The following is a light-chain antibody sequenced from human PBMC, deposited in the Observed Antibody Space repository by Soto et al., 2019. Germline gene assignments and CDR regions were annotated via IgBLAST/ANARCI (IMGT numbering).Light chain of an antibody. Sequence: QSVLTQPPSVSGAPGQRVTISCTGSSSNIGAGYDVHWYQQLPGTAPKLLIYGNSNRPSGVPERFSGSKSGTSASLAITGLQAEDEADYYCQSYDSRLSGWKVFGGGTKLTVL. V-gene: IGLV1-40*01. CDR2: GNS. J-gene: IGLJ2*01. CDR3: QSYDSRLSGWKV. CDR1: SSNIGAGYD.